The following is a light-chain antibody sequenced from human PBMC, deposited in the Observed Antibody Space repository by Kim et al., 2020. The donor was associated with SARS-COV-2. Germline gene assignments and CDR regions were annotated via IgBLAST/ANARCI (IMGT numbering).Light chain of an antibody. CDR2: DVN. J-gene: IGLJ2*01. Sequence: GKSITTSGTETNRDFGGNNYFSWYQQYPAKPPKVIIYDVNRWPSGVSNRFSGSKSGNTASLTISGLQAEDEADYYCTSYTSNNTVIFGGGTQLTVL. CDR1: NRDFGGNNY. CDR3: TSYTSNNTVI. V-gene: IGLV2-14*03.